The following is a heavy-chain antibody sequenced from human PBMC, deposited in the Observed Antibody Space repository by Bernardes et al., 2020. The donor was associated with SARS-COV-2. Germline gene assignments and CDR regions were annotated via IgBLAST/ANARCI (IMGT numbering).Heavy chain of an antibody. J-gene: IGHJ6*03. CDR2: IYYSGST. D-gene: IGHD3-3*01. Sequence: SEPLSLPCTVPGGSISSYYWSWIRQPPGKGLEWIGYIYYSGSTHYNPSLKSRVTISVDTSKNQFSLNLSSVTAADTAVYYCARRRWSPDHYYYYMDVWGKGTTVTVSS. V-gene: IGHV4-59*08. CDR1: GGSISSYY. CDR3: ARRRWSPDHYYYYMDV.